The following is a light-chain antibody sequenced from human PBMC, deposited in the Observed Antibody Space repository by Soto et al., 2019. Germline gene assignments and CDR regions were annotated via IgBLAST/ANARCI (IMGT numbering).Light chain of an antibody. CDR1: PSVSNS. Sequence: ESVLTQSPATLSLSPGERATLSCRASPSVSNSLAWYQHKPGQAPRLLIYDASNRATGVPTRFSGSGSGTDFTLTISSLEPEDFAVYYCQQRNKWPPVTFGEGNRVEIK. V-gene: IGKV3-11*01. CDR2: DAS. J-gene: IGKJ4*01. CDR3: QQRNKWPPVT.